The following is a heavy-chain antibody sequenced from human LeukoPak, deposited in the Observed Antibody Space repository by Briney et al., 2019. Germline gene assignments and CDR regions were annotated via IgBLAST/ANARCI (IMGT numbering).Heavy chain of an antibody. CDR1: GFVFSNYG. D-gene: IGHD2-2*01. J-gene: IGHJ4*02. CDR3: ARELGVSQLLPSYYFDY. Sequence: PGGSLRLSCTVSGFVFSNYGMSWVRQAPGKGLEWVAVISYDGSNKYYADSVKGRFTISRDNAKNSLYLQMNSLRAEDTAVYYCARELGVSQLLPSYYFDYWGQGTLVTVSS. V-gene: IGHV3-30*03. CDR2: ISYDGSNK.